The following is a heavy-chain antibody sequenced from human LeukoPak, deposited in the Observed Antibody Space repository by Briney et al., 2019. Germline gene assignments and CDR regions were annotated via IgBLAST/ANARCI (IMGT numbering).Heavy chain of an antibody. J-gene: IGHJ4*02. CDR3: ARALKGYSSSWYGIVDY. CDR2: ISSSSYI. Sequence: GGSLRLSCAASGFTFSSYSMNWVRQAPGKGLEWVSSISSSSYIYYADSVKGRFTISRDNAKNSLYLQMNSLRAEDTAVYYCARALKGYSSSWYGIVDYWGQGTLVTVSS. V-gene: IGHV3-21*01. CDR1: GFTFSSYS. D-gene: IGHD6-13*01.